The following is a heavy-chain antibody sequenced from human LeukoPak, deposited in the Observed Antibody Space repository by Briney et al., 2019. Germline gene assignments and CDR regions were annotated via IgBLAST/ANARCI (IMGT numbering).Heavy chain of an antibody. CDR1: GGSFSGYY. J-gene: IGHJ4*02. V-gene: IGHV4-34*01. CDR3: ARGETYNNSSGYYRYYFDY. D-gene: IGHD3-22*01. Sequence: SETLSLTCAVYGGSFSGYYWSWIRQPPGKGLEWIGEINHSGSTNYNPSLKSRATISVDTSKNQFSLKLSSVTAADTAVYYCARGETYNNSSGYYRYYFDYWGQGTLVTVSS. CDR2: INHSGST.